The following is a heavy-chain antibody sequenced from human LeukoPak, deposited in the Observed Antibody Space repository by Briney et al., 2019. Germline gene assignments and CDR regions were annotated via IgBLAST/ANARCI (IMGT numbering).Heavy chain of an antibody. J-gene: IGHJ3*02. V-gene: IGHV3-9*01. CDR3: AKDLGSESSYAFDI. Sequence: HPGRSLRLSCAVSGFTFDDYAMHWVRQAPGKGLEWVSGISWNSGSIGYADSVKGRFTISRDNAKNSLYLQMNSLRAEDTALYYCAKDLGSESSYAFDIWGQGTMVTVSS. CDR2: ISWNSGSI. D-gene: IGHD3-16*02. CDR1: GFTFDDYA.